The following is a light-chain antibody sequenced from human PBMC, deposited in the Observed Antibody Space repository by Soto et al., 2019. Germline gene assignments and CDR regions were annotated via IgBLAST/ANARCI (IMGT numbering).Light chain of an antibody. V-gene: IGKV3-15*01. Sequence: EIVMTQSPVTLSLSPGERATLSCRASQSVGSNLAWYQQKPGQAPRLLIYATSTRATAIPARFSGSGSGTEFTLTIRSLQSEDFAVYYCQQYNKWPLFTFGPGTTVDIK. J-gene: IGKJ3*01. CDR2: ATS. CDR1: QSVGSN. CDR3: QQYNKWPLFT.